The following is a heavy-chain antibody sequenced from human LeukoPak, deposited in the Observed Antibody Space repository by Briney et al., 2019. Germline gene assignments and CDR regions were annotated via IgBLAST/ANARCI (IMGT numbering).Heavy chain of an antibody. CDR2: VNENGGRT. CDR3: AKVGSSGWYAMDV. J-gene: IGHJ6*02. V-gene: IGHV3-23*01. Sequence: GGSLRLSCAASGFSFSSYAMGWVRQAPGKGLEWVSTVNENGGRTYYADSVKGRFTMSRDNSKDTLYLQMSSLRAEDTAIYYCAKVGSSGWYAMDVWGRGTSVTVS. D-gene: IGHD6-19*01. CDR1: GFSFSSYA.